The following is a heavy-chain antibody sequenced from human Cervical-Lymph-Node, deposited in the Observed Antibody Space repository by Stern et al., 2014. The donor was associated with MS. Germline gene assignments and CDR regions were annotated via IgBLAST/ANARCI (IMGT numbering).Heavy chain of an antibody. D-gene: IGHD6-19*01. CDR1: GYTFTGYY. V-gene: IGHV1-2*06. CDR2: MNPNSGGT. CDR3: ARDRVAGVSYFDD. J-gene: IGHJ4*02. Sequence: VQLGESGAEVKKPGASVKVSCKASGYTFTGYYLHWVRQAPGQGLEWMGRMNPNSGGTDYAQEFQGRVTMTRDTSISTAYMELSRLRSDDTAVYYCARDRVAGVSYFDDWGQGTLVTVSS.